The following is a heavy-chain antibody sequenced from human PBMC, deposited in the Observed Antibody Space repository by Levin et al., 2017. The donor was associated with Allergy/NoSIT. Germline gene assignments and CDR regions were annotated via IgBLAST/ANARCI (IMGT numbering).Heavy chain of an antibody. CDR2: LSSGSGGST. Sequence: GGSLRLSCAASGFTFSSYAMSWVRQAPGKGLEWVSALSSGSGGSTYYADSVKGRFTISRDNSKNTLYPQMNSLRAEDTAVYYCAKDSSNWPRYYFDYWGQGTLVTVSS. J-gene: IGHJ4*02. CDR3: AKDSSNWPRYYFDY. D-gene: IGHD6-13*01. V-gene: IGHV3-23*01. CDR1: GFTFSSYA.